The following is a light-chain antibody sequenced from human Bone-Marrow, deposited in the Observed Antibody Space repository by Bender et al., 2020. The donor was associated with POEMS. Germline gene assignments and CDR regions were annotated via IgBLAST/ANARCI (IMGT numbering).Light chain of an antibody. CDR3: AAWDESLSAWV. J-gene: IGLJ3*02. CDR2: DVS. V-gene: IGLV2-11*01. CDR1: SSDVGGYNF. Sequence: QSALTQPRSVSGSPGQSVTISCTGTSSDVGGYNFVTWYQHHPGKAPKLMIYDVSKRPSGVPDRFSASKSETSVSLAISGLQAEDEADYYCAAWDESLSAWVFGGGTKLTAL.